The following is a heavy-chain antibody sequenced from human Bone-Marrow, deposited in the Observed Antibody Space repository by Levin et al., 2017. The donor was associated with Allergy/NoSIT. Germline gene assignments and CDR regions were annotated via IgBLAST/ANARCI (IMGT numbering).Heavy chain of an antibody. CDR1: GFTFSSYK. CDR3: AGSILPAGYYYYYMDV. Sequence: GGSLRLSCAASGFTFSSYKMNWVRQAPGKGPEWVSSISSSSSYIYYADSLKGRFTISRDNAKNSLYLQMNSLRAEDTAVYYCAGSILPAGYYYYYMDVWGKGTTVTVSS. V-gene: IGHV3-21*01. D-gene: IGHD1-14*01. J-gene: IGHJ6*03. CDR2: ISSSSSYI.